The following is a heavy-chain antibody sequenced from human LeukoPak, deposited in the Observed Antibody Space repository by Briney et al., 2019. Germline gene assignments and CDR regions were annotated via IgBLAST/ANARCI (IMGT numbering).Heavy chain of an antibody. J-gene: IGHJ4*02. V-gene: IGHV4-39*01. CDR3: ARHSAAVAGIDY. CDR1: GGSISSSSYY. D-gene: IGHD6-19*01. Sequence: SETLSLTCTVSGGSISSSSYYWGWIRQPPGKGLEWIGSIYYSGSTYYNPSLKSRVTISVDTSKNQFSLKLSSVTAADTAVYYCARHSAAVAGIDYRGQGTLVTVSS. CDR2: IYYSGST.